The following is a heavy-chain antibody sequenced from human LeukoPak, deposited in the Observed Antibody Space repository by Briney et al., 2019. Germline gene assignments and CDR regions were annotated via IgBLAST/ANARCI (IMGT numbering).Heavy chain of an antibody. Sequence: SVKVTCKASGGTFSSYAVSWVRQAPGQGLEWMGGIIPIFGTANYAQKFQGRVTITADESTSTAYMELSSLRSEDTAVYYCAREGYSYGYFDPWGQGTLVTVSS. V-gene: IGHV1-69*13. J-gene: IGHJ5*02. CDR1: GGTFSSYA. D-gene: IGHD5-18*01. CDR3: AREGYSYGYFDP. CDR2: IIPIFGTA.